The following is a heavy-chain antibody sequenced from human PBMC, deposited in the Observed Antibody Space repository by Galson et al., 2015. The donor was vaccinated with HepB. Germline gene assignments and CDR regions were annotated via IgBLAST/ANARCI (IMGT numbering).Heavy chain of an antibody. CDR2: IWYDGSNQ. D-gene: IGHD2-15*01. CDR1: GFTFSSYG. CDR3: ARAQINIIVGYFDY. Sequence: SLRLSCAASGFTFSSYGMHWVRQAPGKGLEWVAGIWYDGSNQYYGESVKGRFTISRDNPRNTLYLQMNSLRAEDTAVYYCARAQINIIVGYFDYWGQGSLVTVSS. J-gene: IGHJ4*02. V-gene: IGHV3-33*03.